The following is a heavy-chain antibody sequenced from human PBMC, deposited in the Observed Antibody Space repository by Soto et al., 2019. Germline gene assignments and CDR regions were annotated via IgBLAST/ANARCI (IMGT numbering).Heavy chain of an antibody. Sequence: QVQLVESGGGVVQPGRSLRLSCAASGFTFSSYGMHWVRQAPGKGLEWVAVISYDGSNKYYADSVKGRFTISRDNSKTTLYLQMTSLRAEDTAVYYCAIYSSGWYPLDYWGQGTLVTVSS. CDR3: AIYSSGWYPLDY. D-gene: IGHD6-19*01. V-gene: IGHV3-30*03. CDR2: ISYDGSNK. J-gene: IGHJ4*02. CDR1: GFTFSSYG.